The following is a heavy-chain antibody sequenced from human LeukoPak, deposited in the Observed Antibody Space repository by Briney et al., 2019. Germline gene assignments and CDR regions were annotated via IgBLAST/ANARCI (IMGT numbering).Heavy chain of an antibody. D-gene: IGHD3-22*01. Sequence: ASVKVSCKASGYTFTGYCMHWVRQAPGQGLEWMGWINPNSGGTNYTQKFQGWVTMTRDTSISTAYMELSGLRSDDTAVYYCARGDYYDSSGYYLGWDYWGQGTLVTVSS. V-gene: IGHV1-2*04. CDR2: INPNSGGT. J-gene: IGHJ4*02. CDR3: ARGDYYDSSGYYLGWDY. CDR1: GYTFTGYC.